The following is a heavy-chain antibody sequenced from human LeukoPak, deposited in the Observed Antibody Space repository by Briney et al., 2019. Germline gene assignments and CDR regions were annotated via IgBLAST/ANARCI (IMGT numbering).Heavy chain of an antibody. Sequence: GGSLRLSCAASGFTFSSYSMNWVRQAPGKGREWVSYISRDSGATYYADSVRGRFTISRDNAKNSLSLQMSSLSPEDTAIYFCARDHVWAFDIWGQGTMVTVSS. CDR1: GFTFSSYS. D-gene: IGHD2-21*01. V-gene: IGHV3-48*01. CDR3: ARDHVWAFDI. J-gene: IGHJ3*02. CDR2: ISRDSGAT.